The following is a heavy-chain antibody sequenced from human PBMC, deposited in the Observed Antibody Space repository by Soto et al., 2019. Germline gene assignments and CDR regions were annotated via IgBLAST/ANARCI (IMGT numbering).Heavy chain of an antibody. Sequence: TLSLTCAISGHSVSSNSAASNWIRQSPSRGLEWLGRTYYRSKWYNDYAVSVKSRITINPETYQNQVSLQLNSLTPADTAVYYCARDGTARPFDYWGQATLVTVS. CDR3: ARDGTARPFDY. V-gene: IGHV6-1*01. CDR2: TYYRSKWYN. D-gene: IGHD6-6*01. CDR1: GHSVSSNSAA. J-gene: IGHJ4*02.